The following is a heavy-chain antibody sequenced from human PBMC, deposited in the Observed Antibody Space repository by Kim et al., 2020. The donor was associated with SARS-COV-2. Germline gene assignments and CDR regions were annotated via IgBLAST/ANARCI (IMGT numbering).Heavy chain of an antibody. V-gene: IGHV1-8*01. D-gene: IGHD5-12*01. J-gene: IGHJ6*03. CDR2: MNPNSGNT. CDR3: ARSLVRRRWLQLDYYYMDV. Sequence: ASVKVSCKASGYTFTSYDINWVRQATGQGLEWMGWMNPNSGNTGYAQKFQGRVTMTRNTSISTAYMELSSLRSEDTAVYYCARSLVRRRWLQLDYYYMDVWGKGTTVTVSS. CDR1: GYTFTSYD.